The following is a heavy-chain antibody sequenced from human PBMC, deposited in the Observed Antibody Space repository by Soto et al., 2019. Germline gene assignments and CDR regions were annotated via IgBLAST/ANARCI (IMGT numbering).Heavy chain of an antibody. D-gene: IGHD2-21*02. CDR1: GFSLNTGGLG. CDR2: IYWDGDK. J-gene: IGHJ6*02. V-gene: IGHV2-5*02. CDR3: PHSRSGGACLRSSSSHYYYGMAV. Sequence: QITLKESGPTLVKPTQTLTLTCTFSGFSLNTGGLGVGWIRQPPGKALEWLALIYWDGDKRYSPSLKSRLTIPKATSNNQCVPPRTTMDPLDTATYYCPHSRSGGACLRSSSSHYYYGMAVWGQGTTVTVSS.